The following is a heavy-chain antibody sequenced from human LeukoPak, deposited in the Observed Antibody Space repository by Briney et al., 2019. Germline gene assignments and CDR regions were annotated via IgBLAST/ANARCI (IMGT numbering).Heavy chain of an antibody. Sequence: SETLSLTCTVSGGSISSGSYYWSWIRQPAGKGLEWIGRIYTSGSTNYNPSLKSRVTISVDTSKNQFSLKLSSVTAADTAVYYCARYGSGRGQYYYYYYMDVWGKGTTVTVSS. CDR2: IYTSGST. CDR1: GGSISSGSYY. CDR3: ARYGSGRGQYYYYYYMDV. D-gene: IGHD3-10*01. V-gene: IGHV4-61*02. J-gene: IGHJ6*03.